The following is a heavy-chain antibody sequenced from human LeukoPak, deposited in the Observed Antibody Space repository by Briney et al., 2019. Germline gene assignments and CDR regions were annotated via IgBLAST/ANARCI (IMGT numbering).Heavy chain of an antibody. CDR2: IYHSGST. CDR1: GYSISSGYY. Sequence: SETLSLTCTVSGYSISSGYYWGWIRQPPGKGLEWIGSIYHSGSTYYNPSLKSRVTISVDTSKNQFSLKLSSVTAADTAVYYCAREQQLVLFDYWGQGTLVTVSS. J-gene: IGHJ4*02. D-gene: IGHD6-13*01. V-gene: IGHV4-38-2*02. CDR3: AREQQLVLFDY.